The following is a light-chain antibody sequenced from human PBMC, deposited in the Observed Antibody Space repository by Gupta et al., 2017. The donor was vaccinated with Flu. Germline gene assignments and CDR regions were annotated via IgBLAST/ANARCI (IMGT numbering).Light chain of an antibody. CDR3: NSYTSSTTLV. CDR2: EVN. J-gene: IGLJ3*02. CDR1: SSDVGGYNY. Sequence: SITISCTGTSSDVGGYNYVSWYQQHPGKAPKLMIYEVNNRPSGVSNRFSGSKSGNTASLTXSXLQAEDXADYFCNSYTSSTTLVFGGGTKLTVL. V-gene: IGLV2-14*01.